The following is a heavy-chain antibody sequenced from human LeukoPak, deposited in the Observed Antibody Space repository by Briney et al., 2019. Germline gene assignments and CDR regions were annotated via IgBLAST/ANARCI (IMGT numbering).Heavy chain of an antibody. V-gene: IGHV1-2*02. CDR1: GYTFTRYY. D-gene: IGHD4-23*01. CDR3: ARSFEPTVVDPFDI. CDR2: INPNSGGT. Sequence: GASVKASCKPSGYTFTRYYMHWVRQAPGHGLEWMGWINPNSGGTYYAQKFQGRVTMTRDTSISTAYMELSRLRSDDTAVYYCARSFEPTVVDPFDIWGQGTMVTVSS. J-gene: IGHJ3*02.